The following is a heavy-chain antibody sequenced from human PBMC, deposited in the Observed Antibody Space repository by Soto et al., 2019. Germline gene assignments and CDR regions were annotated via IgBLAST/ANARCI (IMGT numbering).Heavy chain of an antibody. CDR3: ARGLDSSSPDSVAVFDY. V-gene: IGHV4-34*01. CDR2: INHSGST. CDR1: GGSFSGYY. Sequence: QVQLQQWGAGLLKPSETLSLTCAVYGGSFSGYYWSWIRQPPGKGLEWIGEINHSGSTNYNPSLRSRVTVSVDTSKYQFSLKVSSVPAAATAVYYCARGLDSSSPDSVAVFDYWGQGTLVTVSS. D-gene: IGHD6-13*01. J-gene: IGHJ4*02.